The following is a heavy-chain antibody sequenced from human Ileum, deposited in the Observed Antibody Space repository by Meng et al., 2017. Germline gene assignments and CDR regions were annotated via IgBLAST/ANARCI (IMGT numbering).Heavy chain of an antibody. V-gene: IGHV3-20*04. CDR1: GFTFDDYG. CDR3: ARVERYCSSTSCYFYYFDY. Sequence: GGSLRLSCAASGFTFDDYGMSWVRQAPGKGLEWVSGLNWNGGSTGYADSVKGRFTISRDNAKNSLYLQMNSLRAEDTALYYCARVERYCSSTSCYFYYFDYWGQGTLVTVSS. CDR2: LNWNGGST. D-gene: IGHD2-2*01. J-gene: IGHJ4*02.